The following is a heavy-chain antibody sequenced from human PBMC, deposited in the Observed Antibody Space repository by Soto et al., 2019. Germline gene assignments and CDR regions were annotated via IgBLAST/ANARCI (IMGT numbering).Heavy chain of an antibody. V-gene: IGHV3-23*01. J-gene: IGHJ3*02. Sequence: GGSLRLSCAASGFTFSSYAMSWVRQAPGKGLEWVSAISGSGGSTYYADSVKGRFTISRDNSKNTLYLQMNSLGAEDTAVYYCAKVGYCSGGSCFLGAFDIWGQGTMVTVSS. CDR3: AKVGYCSGGSCFLGAFDI. D-gene: IGHD2-15*01. CDR1: GFTFSSYA. CDR2: ISGSGGST.